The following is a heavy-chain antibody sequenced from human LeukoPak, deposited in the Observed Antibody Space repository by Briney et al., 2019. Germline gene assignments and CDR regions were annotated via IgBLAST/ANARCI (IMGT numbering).Heavy chain of an antibody. CDR3: AKDGVVTPNDY. Sequence: ETLSLTCAVYGGSFSGYYWSWVRQAPGKGLEWVSAISGSGGSTYYADSVKGRFTISRDNSKNTLYLQMNSLRAEDTAVYYCAKDGVVTPNDYWGQGTLVTVSS. CDR2: ISGSGGST. D-gene: IGHD2-21*02. CDR1: GGSFSGYY. J-gene: IGHJ4*02. V-gene: IGHV3-23*01.